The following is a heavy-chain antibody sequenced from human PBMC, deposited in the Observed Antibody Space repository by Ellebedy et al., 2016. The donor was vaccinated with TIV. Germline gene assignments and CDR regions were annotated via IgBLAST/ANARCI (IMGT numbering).Heavy chain of an antibody. CDR2: IFHSGST. J-gene: IGHJ3*02. CDR1: GGSISGYY. D-gene: IGHD3-10*01. V-gene: IGHV4-59*01. CDR3: ATQGVIRDPDAFDI. Sequence: SETLSLXXTVSGGSISGYYWSWIRQPPGKGLEWIGYIFHSGSTNYSPSLKSRVTISVDTSKKQFSLKLNSVAAADTAVYYCATQGVIRDPDAFDIWGQGTMVTVSS.